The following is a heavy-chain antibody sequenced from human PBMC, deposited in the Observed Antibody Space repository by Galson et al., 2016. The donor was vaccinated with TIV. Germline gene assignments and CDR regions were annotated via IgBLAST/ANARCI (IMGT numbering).Heavy chain of an antibody. CDR1: GFSLSHHE. CDR2: ISTIGSNNK. D-gene: IGHD6-19*01. V-gene: IGHV3-48*03. CDR3: ARDRRGSSGSLYFGK. J-gene: IGHJ4*02. Sequence: SLRLSCAASGFSLSHHEMNWVRQAPGKGLEWVSYISTIGSNNKYYADSVQGRFTMSRDSAKNSLYLQMDSLRVEDTAVYYCARDRRGSSGSLYFGKWGQGALVTVSS.